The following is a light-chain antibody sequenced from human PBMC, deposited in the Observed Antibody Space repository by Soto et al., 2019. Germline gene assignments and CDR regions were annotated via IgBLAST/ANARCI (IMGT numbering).Light chain of an antibody. V-gene: IGKV1-6*01. CDR3: LQDHNLLT. Sequence: AIEMTQSPSFLSASVGDRDTITWRASQGIGSDLAWYQQRPGKAPKLLIYAVSSLQNGVPSRFSGSGSGTDFTLTISSLQPEDFASYYCLQDHNLLTFGGGTKVETK. CDR2: AVS. CDR1: QGIGSD. J-gene: IGKJ4*01.